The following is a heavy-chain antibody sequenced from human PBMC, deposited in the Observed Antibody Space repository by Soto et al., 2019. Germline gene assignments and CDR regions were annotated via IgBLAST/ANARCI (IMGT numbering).Heavy chain of an antibody. CDR2: INPNSGGT. Sequence: ASVKVSCKASGYTFTGYYMHWVRQAPGQGLEWMGWINPNSGGTKYAQKFQGWVPMTRDTSISTADMELSRLRSDDTALYYCARASWDHDAFDIWGQGTMVTVSS. J-gene: IGHJ3*02. CDR3: ARASWDHDAFDI. CDR1: GYTFTGYY. V-gene: IGHV1-2*04. D-gene: IGHD1-26*01.